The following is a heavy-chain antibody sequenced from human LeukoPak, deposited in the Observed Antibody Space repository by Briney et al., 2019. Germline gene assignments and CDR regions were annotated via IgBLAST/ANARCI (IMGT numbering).Heavy chain of an antibody. J-gene: IGHJ4*02. Sequence: PSETLSLTCTVSGGSISSYYWSWIRQPPGKGLEWIGYIYYSGSTNYNPSLKSRVTISVDTSKNQFSLKLSSVTAADTAVYYCAGTPYYYDSSGYYVDYWGQGTLVTVSS. D-gene: IGHD3-22*01. CDR1: GGSISSYY. CDR3: AGTPYYYDSSGYYVDY. V-gene: IGHV4-59*08. CDR2: IYYSGST.